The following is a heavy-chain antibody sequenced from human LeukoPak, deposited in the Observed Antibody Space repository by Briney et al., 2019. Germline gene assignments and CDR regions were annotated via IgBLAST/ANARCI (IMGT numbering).Heavy chain of an antibody. J-gene: IGHJ4*02. CDR1: GGSISSYY. D-gene: IGHD5-18*01. Sequence: SETLSLTCTVSGGSISSYYWSWIRQPAGKGLEWIGRIYTSGSTNYNPSLKSRLTISVDTSKNQFSLTLSSVTAADTAVYYCARGQKYRNGYTVTELGSGYFDYWGQGTLVTVSS. CDR3: ARGQKYRNGYTVTELGSGYFDY. CDR2: IYTSGST. V-gene: IGHV4-4*07.